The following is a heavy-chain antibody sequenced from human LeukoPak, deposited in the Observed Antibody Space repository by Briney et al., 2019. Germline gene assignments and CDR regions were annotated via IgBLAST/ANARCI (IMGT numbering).Heavy chain of an antibody. CDR2: IYYSGNT. J-gene: IGHJ4*02. V-gene: IGHV4-39*01. CDR3: ARRGDCGGDCYSDY. Sequence: PSETLSLTCTVSGGSISSYYWSWIRQPPGKGLEWIGSIYYSGNTYYNPSLKSRVTISVDTSKNQFSLNLSSVTAADTAVYYCARRGDCGGDCYSDYWGQGTLVSVSS. CDR1: GGSISSYY. D-gene: IGHD2-21*02.